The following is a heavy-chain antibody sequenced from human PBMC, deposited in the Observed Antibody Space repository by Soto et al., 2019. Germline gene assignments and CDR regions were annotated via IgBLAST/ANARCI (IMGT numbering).Heavy chain of an antibody. CDR1: GFTFTTFG. CDR2: ISYDGHNK. V-gene: IGHV3-30*18. CDR3: AKDLQAYGDYNYYYYGMDV. Sequence: QVQLVESGGGVVQPGGSLRLSCTASGFTFTTFGIHWVRQAPGTGLEWVALISYDGHNKYYSDSVKGRFTISRDNYKNTLSLQMNSLRAEDTAVYYCAKDLQAYGDYNYYYYGMDVWGQGTTVSVSS. J-gene: IGHJ6*02. D-gene: IGHD4-17*01.